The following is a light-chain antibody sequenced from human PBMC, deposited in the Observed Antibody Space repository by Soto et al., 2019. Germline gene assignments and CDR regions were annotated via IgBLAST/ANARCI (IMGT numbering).Light chain of an antibody. CDR3: QHYNSYST. Sequence: DIQMPQSPSTLPASVGDRVTITCRASQSISSWLAWYQQKPRKDPXXLIYKASSLESGVPSRFSGNGSGTEFPPTLSSLHPDYYATYYCQHYNSYSTFGQGTKVDIK. V-gene: IGKV1-5*03. CDR2: KAS. CDR1: QSISSW. J-gene: IGKJ1*01.